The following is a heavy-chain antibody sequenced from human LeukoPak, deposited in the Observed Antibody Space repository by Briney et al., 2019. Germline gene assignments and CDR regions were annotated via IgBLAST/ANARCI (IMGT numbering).Heavy chain of an antibody. D-gene: IGHD2-15*01. J-gene: IGHJ4*02. CDR1: VYTFTGYY. CDR3: ARGTACSGSGCSCDY. CDR2: MNPNSGGT. Sequence: ASVKLSCKASVYTFTGYYMYWVWQAPGQGLEWMGWMNPNSGGTNNAQKFQGRVTMTRDTSITTAHMELSRLTSDDTAVYYCARGTACSGSGCSCDYWGQGTLVTVSS. V-gene: IGHV1-2*02.